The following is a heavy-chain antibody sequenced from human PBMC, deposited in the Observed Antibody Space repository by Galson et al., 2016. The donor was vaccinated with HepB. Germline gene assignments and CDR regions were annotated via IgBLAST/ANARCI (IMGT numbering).Heavy chain of an antibody. CDR2: INPSGGST. D-gene: IGHD6-13*01. J-gene: IGHJ4*02. V-gene: IGHV1-46*01. CDR1: GYTFTSYY. Sequence: SVKVSCKASGYTFTSYYMHWVRQAPGQGLEWMGIINPSGGSTSYAQKFQGRVTMTRETSTSTVYMELSSLRSEDTAVYYCARLAAAGDYFDYWGQGTLVTVSS. CDR3: ARLAAAGDYFDY.